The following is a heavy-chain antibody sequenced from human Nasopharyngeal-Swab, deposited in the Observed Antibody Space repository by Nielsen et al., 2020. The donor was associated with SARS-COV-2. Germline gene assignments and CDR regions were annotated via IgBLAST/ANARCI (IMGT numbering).Heavy chain of an antibody. D-gene: IGHD1-26*01. CDR1: GGSFTTYY. V-gene: IGHV4-34*01. CDR3: ARGYGSFPYYFDH. J-gene: IGHJ4*02. CDR2: INHAGST. Sequence: SETLSLTCAVYGGSFTTYYWNWIRQSPGKGLEWIAEINHAGSTNYSPSLKSRITISVDTSKNQFSLKLNSVTATDTAVYYCARGYGSFPYYFDHWGQGTLVTVSS.